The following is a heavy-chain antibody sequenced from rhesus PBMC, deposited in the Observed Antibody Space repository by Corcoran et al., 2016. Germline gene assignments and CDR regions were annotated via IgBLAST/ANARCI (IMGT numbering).Heavy chain of an antibody. V-gene: IGHV3-136*01. CDR2: ISYTGQTI. D-gene: IGHD3-34*01. CDR3: TRGILGGY. J-gene: IGHJ4*01. CDR1: GCTFSSYD. Sequence: EVQLVESGGGWVQPGGSLRLPCAASGCTFSSYDMSWVRQAPEKGLEWVSDISYTGQTIYYADAVRGRFTISRDNAKNSLSLQMSSLRAEDTAVYCCTRGILGGYWGQGVLVTVSS.